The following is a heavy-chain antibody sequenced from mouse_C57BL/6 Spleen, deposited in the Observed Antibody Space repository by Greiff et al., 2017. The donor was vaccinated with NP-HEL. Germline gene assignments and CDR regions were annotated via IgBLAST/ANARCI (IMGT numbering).Heavy chain of an antibody. CDR3: ASIYYYGSSYPFAY. J-gene: IGHJ3*01. V-gene: IGHV1-64*01. CDR2: IHPNSGST. D-gene: IGHD1-1*01. CDR1: GYTFTSYW. Sequence: QVQLQQPGAELLKPGASVKLSCKASGYTFTSYWMHWVKQRPGQGLEWIGMIHPNSGSTNYNEKFKSKATLTVDKSSSTAYMQLSSLTSEDSAVYYCASIYYYGSSYPFAYWGQGTLVTVSA.